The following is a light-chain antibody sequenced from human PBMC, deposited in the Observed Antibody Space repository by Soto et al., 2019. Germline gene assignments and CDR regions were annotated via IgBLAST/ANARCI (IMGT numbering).Light chain of an antibody. J-gene: IGKJ4*01. Sequence: DIQMTQSPSSLSASVGDRVIITCRASQSVGTYVSWYQQKEGKAPKLLINVASTLQSGVPSRFSGSGSGTDFTLAISSLQPEDFATYYCQQSSSTPQTFGGGTKVDSK. CDR2: VAS. CDR3: QQSSSTPQT. V-gene: IGKV1-39*01. CDR1: QSVGTY.